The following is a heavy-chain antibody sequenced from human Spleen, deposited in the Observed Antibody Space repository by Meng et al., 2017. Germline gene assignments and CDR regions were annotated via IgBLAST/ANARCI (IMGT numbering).Heavy chain of an antibody. CDR1: CGSISNSYW. Sequence: QVQRQESGPGLVKPSGTLSLTCAVSCGSISNSYWWSWVRQPPGQGLEWIGEIYHSGSTNYNPSLKSRVTISVDKSKNQFSLNLSSVTAADTAVYYCARWDRSGSYQVYWGQGTLVTVSS. J-gene: IGHJ4*02. V-gene: IGHV4-4*02. D-gene: IGHD1-26*01. CDR3: ARWDRSGSYQVY. CDR2: IYHSGST.